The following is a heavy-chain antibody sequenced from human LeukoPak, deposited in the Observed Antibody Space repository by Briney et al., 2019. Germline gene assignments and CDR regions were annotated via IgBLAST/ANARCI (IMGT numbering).Heavy chain of an antibody. CDR3: VASYGGYVLDY. CDR2: VFNNGGT. V-gene: IGHV4-59*01. J-gene: IGHJ4*02. D-gene: IGHD5-12*01. CDR1: GGSIGSYH. Sequence: PSETLSLTCTVSGGSIGSYHWNWIRQPSGKGLEWIEIVFNNGGTKHNPSLKSRVAISVDTSKNQFALKLTSVTAADTAVYYCVASYGGYVLDYWGQGALVIVSS.